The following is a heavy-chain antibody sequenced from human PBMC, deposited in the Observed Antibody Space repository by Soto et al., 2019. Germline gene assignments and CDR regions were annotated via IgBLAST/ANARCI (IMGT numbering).Heavy chain of an antibody. CDR3: AKSSFRADFDV. D-gene: IGHD2-2*01. CDR2: IFPGDSDT. V-gene: IGHV5-51*01. Sequence: PGESLKISRKTSGYSFTSNWIDWVRQMPGKGLEWMGIIFPGDSDTRYSPSFQGQVTISVDEPISTAYLQWSILTASDTAMYYCAKSSFRADFDVGGQGTMVT. J-gene: IGHJ3*01. CDR1: GYSFTSNW.